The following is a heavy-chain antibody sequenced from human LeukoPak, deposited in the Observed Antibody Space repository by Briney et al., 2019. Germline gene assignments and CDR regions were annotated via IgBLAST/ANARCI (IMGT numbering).Heavy chain of an antibody. Sequence: SETLSLTCAVYGGSFSGYYWSWIRQPPGKGLEWIGEINHSGSTNYNPSLKSRVTISVDTSKNQFSLKLSSVTAADTAVYYCARIDNDFWSGYFNYFDYWGQGTLVTVSS. D-gene: IGHD3-3*01. CDR1: GGSFSGYY. J-gene: IGHJ4*02. CDR2: INHSGST. CDR3: ARIDNDFWSGYFNYFDY. V-gene: IGHV4-34*01.